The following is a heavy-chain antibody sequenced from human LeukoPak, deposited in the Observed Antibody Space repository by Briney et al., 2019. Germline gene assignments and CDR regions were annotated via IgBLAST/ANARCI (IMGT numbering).Heavy chain of an antibody. CDR2: IYYSGST. D-gene: IGHD6-6*01. CDR3: ARAEYSSSSNWFDP. CDR1: GGSISSSSYY. V-gene: IGHV4-39*07. Sequence: PSETLSLTCTVSGGSISSSSYYWSWNRHPPGKGLEWLGSIYYSGSTYYNPSLKIRVTISVDTSKNQFSLKLSSVTAADTAVYYCARAEYSSSSNWFDPWGQGTLVTVSS. J-gene: IGHJ5*02.